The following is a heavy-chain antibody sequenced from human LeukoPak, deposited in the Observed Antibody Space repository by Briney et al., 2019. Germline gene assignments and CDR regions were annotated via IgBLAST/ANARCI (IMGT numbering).Heavy chain of an antibody. Sequence: PGGSLRLSCAASGFTFSSYAMSWVRQGPGEGPEWVANINQRGSEKYYVDSVKGRFTVSRDNAKNSLDLRMNSLRVEDTAIYYCARLVVPPGNRGWYYEHWGQGTLVTVSS. CDR3: ARLVVPPGNRGWYYEH. V-gene: IGHV3-7*03. D-gene: IGHD2-2*01. CDR2: INQRGSEK. CDR1: GFTFSSYA. J-gene: IGHJ4*02.